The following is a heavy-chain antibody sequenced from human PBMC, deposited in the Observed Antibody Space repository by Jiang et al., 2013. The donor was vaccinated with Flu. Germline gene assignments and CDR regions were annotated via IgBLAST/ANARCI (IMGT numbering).Heavy chain of an antibody. CDR2: TYYRSKWYN. V-gene: IGHV6-1*01. CDR3: ARDHGLDYDILTGSYIMTWFDP. D-gene: IGHD3-9*01. CDR1: SSNSAA. J-gene: IGHJ5*02. Sequence: SSNSAAWNWIRQSPSRGLEWLGRTYYRSKWYNDYAVSVKSRITINPDTSKNQFSLQLNSVTPEDTAVYYCARDHGLDYDILTGSYIMTWFDPWGQGTLVTVSS.